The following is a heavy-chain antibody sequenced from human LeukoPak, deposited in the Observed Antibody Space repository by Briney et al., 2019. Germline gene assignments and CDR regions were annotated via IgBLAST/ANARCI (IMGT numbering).Heavy chain of an antibody. CDR2: ISHSGST. CDR3: ARGRRVGKATTPFDY. CDR1: GGSFSGYY. D-gene: IGHD1-1*01. V-gene: IGHV4-34*01. Sequence: SESLSLTCAVYGGSFSGYYWSWIRQPPGKGLEWIGEISHSGSTNYNPSLKSRVTISVDASKNQFSLKLSSVTAADTAVYYCARGRRVGKATTPFDYWGQGTLVTVSS. J-gene: IGHJ4*02.